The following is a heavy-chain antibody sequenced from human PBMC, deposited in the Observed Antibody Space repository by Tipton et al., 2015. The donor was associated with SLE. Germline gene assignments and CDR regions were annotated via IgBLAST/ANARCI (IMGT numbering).Heavy chain of an antibody. CDR2: IYTSGST. V-gene: IGHV4-4*08. Sequence: TLSLTCTVSGDSISGYYWSWIRRPPGKGLEWIGYIYTSGSTYYNPSLKSRVTISVDTSKNQFSLKLTSVTAADTAVYYCARNPITMVRGVIPGAFDIWGQGTMVTVSS. CDR1: GDSISGYY. D-gene: IGHD3-10*01. CDR3: ARNPITMVRGVIPGAFDI. J-gene: IGHJ3*02.